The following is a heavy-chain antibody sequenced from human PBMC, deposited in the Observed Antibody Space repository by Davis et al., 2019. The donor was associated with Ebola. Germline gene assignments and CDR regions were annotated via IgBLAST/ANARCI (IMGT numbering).Heavy chain of an antibody. CDR1: GFTFSDYA. V-gene: IGHV3-9*01. CDR3: ARDSGWYRFDY. D-gene: IGHD6-19*01. CDR2: ISWNGDYI. Sequence: PGGSLRLSCAASGFTFSDYAMIWVRQAPGKGLEWVSGISWNGDYIAYGDSVKGRFTISRDNAKNSLYLQMNSLRAEDTAVYYCARDSGWYRFDYWGQGTLVTVSS. J-gene: IGHJ4*02.